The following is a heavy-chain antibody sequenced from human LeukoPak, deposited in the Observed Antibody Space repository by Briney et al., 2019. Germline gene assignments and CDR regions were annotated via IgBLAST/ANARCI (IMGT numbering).Heavy chain of an antibody. D-gene: IGHD3-16*02. CDR3: ARSLSSRFSGPRRPYYFDS. CDR2: ISGSDDGT. Sequence: GSLRLSCAASGFTFSTYAMSWVRQIPGKGLEWVSAISGSDDGTYYADSVKGRFTISRDNSRNTLYLQMNTLRAEDTAVYYCARSLSSRFSGPRRPYYFDSWGQGTLVTVSS. J-gene: IGHJ4*02. V-gene: IGHV3-23*01. CDR1: GFTFSTYA.